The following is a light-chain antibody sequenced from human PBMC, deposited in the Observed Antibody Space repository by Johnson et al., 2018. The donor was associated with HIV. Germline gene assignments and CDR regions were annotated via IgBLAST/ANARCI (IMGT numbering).Light chain of an antibody. J-gene: IGLJ1*01. Sequence: QPVLTQPPSVSAAPGQKVTISCSGSSSNIGNNYVSWYQQFPGTAPKLLIYDNNKRPSGIPDRFSGSKSGTSATLGITGLQTGDEADYFCGTWDSSLSAGGYFFGTGTKVTVL. CDR2: DNN. CDR3: GTWDSSLSAGGYF. CDR1: SSNIGNNY. V-gene: IGLV1-51*01.